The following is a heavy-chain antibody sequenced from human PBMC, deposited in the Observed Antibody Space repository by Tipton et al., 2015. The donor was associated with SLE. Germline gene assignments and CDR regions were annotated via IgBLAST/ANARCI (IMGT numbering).Heavy chain of an antibody. CDR3: AKDLGQATAVSYFFAMDV. J-gene: IGHJ6*02. CDR1: GFTFDDYA. CDR2: ISWNGRST. Sequence: YLRLSCVASGFTFDDYAVHWVRQAPGKGLEWVSGISWNGRSTVYADSVKGRFTISRDNAKNSLYLQMNSLKTEDTALYFCAKDLGQATAVSYFFAMDVWGQGTTVTVSS. V-gene: IGHV3-9*01. D-gene: IGHD6-13*01.